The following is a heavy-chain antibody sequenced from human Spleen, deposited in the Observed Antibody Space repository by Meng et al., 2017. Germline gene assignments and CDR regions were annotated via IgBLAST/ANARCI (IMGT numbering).Heavy chain of an antibody. CDR3: ARLNYDKRMFDR. CDR2: ISPYNGQT. CDR1: GYTFTGYG. V-gene: IGHV1-18*01. J-gene: IGHJ5*02. D-gene: IGHD3-22*01. Sequence: ASVKVSCKASGYTFTGYGITWVRQAPGQGLECMGWISPYNGQTDYARKFQGRVTLTTDTSTTTAYMEVRSLRPDDTAVYYCARLNYDKRMFDRWGQGTLVTVSS.